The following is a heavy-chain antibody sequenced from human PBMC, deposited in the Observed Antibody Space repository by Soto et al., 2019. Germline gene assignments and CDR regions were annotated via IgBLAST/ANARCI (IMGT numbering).Heavy chain of an antibody. D-gene: IGHD3-22*01. Sequence: PSETLSLTCTVSGGSISSGGYYWSWIRQHPGKGLEWIGYIYYSGSTYYNPSLKSRVTISVDTSKNQFSLKLSSVTAADTAVYYCARQCPNYYDSSGYSYYFDYWGQGTLVTVSS. V-gene: IGHV4-31*03. J-gene: IGHJ4*02. CDR3: ARQCPNYYDSSGYSYYFDY. CDR1: GGSISSGGYY. CDR2: IYYSGST.